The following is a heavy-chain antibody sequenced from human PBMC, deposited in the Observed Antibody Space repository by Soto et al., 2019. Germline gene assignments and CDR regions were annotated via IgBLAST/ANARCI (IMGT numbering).Heavy chain of an antibody. CDR3: ARDLGDWPDY. D-gene: IGHD3-16*01. V-gene: IGHV1-3*01. CDR2: INAVNGNT. J-gene: IGHJ4*02. Sequence: QVQLVQSGAEVKKPGASVKVSCKASGYTFTSYAIHWVRQAPGQRLEWMGWINAVNGNTKYSQKCQGRVTITRDTSASTAYMELSSLRSEDTAVYYCARDLGDWPDYWGQGTLVTVSS. CDR1: GYTFTSYA.